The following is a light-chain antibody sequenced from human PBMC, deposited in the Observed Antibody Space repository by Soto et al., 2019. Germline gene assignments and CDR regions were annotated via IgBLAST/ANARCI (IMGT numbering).Light chain of an antibody. Sequence: EIVLTQSPGTLSVSPGERVTLSCRASQTVSSSYLAWYQHTPGQAPRLLIYGASSRASGIPDRISGSGSGTDFTLTISRLEPEGFAVYYCPQYGTSPYTFGQGTTLEIK. CDR1: QTVSSSY. CDR2: GAS. J-gene: IGKJ2*01. CDR3: PQYGTSPYT. V-gene: IGKV3-20*01.